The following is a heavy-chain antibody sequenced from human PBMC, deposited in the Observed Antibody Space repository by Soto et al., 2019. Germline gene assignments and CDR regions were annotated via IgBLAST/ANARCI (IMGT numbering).Heavy chain of an antibody. CDR2: IDPSDSYT. V-gene: IGHV5-10-1*01. CDR3: ARLSPDYDILTGYYPPYYYYGMDV. Sequence: GESLKISCKGSGYSFTSYWIIWVRQMPGKGLEWMGRIDPSDSYTNYSPSFQGHVTISADKSISTAYLQWSSLKASDTAMYYCARLSPDYDILTGYYPPYYYYGMDVWGQGTTVTVSS. D-gene: IGHD3-9*01. CDR1: GYSFTSYW. J-gene: IGHJ6*02.